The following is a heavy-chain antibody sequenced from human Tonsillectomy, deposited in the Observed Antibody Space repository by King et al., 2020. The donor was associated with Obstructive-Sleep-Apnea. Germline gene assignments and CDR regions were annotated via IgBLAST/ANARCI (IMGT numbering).Heavy chain of an antibody. Sequence: VQLVESGGGVVQPGRSLRLSCAASGFTFSSYGMHWVRQAPGKGLEWVAVISYDGSNKYYADSVKGRFTISRDNSKNTLYLQMNSLRAEDTAVYYCATSIDYYDSSGYWAQAFDIWGQGTMVTVSS. D-gene: IGHD3-22*01. V-gene: IGHV3-30*03. CDR2: ISYDGSNK. CDR3: ATSIDYYDSSGYWAQAFDI. J-gene: IGHJ3*02. CDR1: GFTFSSYG.